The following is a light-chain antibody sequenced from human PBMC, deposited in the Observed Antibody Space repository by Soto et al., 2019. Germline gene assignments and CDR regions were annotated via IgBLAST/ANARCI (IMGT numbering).Light chain of an antibody. CDR2: DAS. CDR1: HSVSSSY. V-gene: IGKV3-20*01. CDR3: QQYGSSPWT. J-gene: IGKJ1*01. Sequence: EIVLTQSPGTLSLSPGERATLSCRASHSVSSSYLAWYQQKPGQAPRLLIYDASSRATGIPDRFSGSGSGTDFTLTISRLEPEDFAVYYCQQYGSSPWTFGQGTKVDIK.